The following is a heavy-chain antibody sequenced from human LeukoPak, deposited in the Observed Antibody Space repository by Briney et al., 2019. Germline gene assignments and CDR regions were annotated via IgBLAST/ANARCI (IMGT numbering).Heavy chain of an antibody. D-gene: IGHD5-12*01. Sequence: GGSLRLSCAGSRFTFSNYGMHWVRQAPGKGLEWVAVISIDGSEKHYGDSVRGRFTISRDNSKNMPYLQMNSLRVEDTAVYYCANPQTRGYDYLDYWGQGTLVSVSS. CDR1: RFTFSNYG. J-gene: IGHJ4*02. CDR2: ISIDGSEK. CDR3: ANPQTRGYDYLDY. V-gene: IGHV3-30*18.